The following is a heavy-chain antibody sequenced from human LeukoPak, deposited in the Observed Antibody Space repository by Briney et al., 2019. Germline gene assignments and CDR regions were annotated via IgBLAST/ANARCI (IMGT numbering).Heavy chain of an antibody. V-gene: IGHV4-59*01. CDR1: GGSISSYY. Sequence: PSETLSLTCTVSGGSISSYYWSWIRQPPGKGLEWIGYIYYSGSTNSNPSLKSRVTISVDTSKNQFSLKLSSVTAADTAVYYCARAQYCSGGSCYSGYYYYYMDVWGKGTTVTVSS. D-gene: IGHD2-15*01. J-gene: IGHJ6*03. CDR2: IYYSGST. CDR3: ARAQYCSGGSCYSGYYYYYMDV.